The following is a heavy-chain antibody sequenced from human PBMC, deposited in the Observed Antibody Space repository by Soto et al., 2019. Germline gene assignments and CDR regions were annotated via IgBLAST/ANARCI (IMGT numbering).Heavy chain of an antibody. D-gene: IGHD4-17*01. CDR1: GYTFTSYD. Sequence: QVQLVQSGAEVKKPWASVQVSCKASGYTFTSYDINGVRKATGQGLEWMGWMNPNSGNTGYAQKCQGRVTMTRNTSIITAYREVSSLTSEDTAVYYCASRVPYGYYYYLDVSGNASTVTVSS. V-gene: IGHV1-8*01. J-gene: IGHJ6*03. CDR2: MNPNSGNT. CDR3: ASRVPYGYYYYLDV.